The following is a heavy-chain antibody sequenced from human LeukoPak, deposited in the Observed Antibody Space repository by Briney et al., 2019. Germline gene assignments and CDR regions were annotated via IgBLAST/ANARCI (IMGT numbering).Heavy chain of an antibody. CDR2: INDNEIT. CDR1: GGSFSGHF. D-gene: IGHD3-10*01. J-gene: IGHJ3*02. Sequence: SETLSLTCAVYGGSFSGHFWSWIRQPPGKGLEWIVEINDNEITNSNPSLKSRVTVSVDTSKSQFSLNLSSVTAADTAVYQCARLYYYGSGSYLSGFDSWGQGTMVTVSS. CDR3: ARLYYYGSGSYLSGFDS. V-gene: IGHV4-34*01.